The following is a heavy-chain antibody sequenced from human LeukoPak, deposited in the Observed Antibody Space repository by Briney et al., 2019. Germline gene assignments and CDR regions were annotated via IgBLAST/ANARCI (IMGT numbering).Heavy chain of an antibody. Sequence: PGRSLRLSCAASGFTFSSYAIHWVRQAPGKGLEWVALPSHDGSYKYYADSVKGRFTISRDNSKNTLYLQMNSLRAEDTAVYYCARVATHYNTLTGQSQVEYYFDYSGQGTLATVSS. CDR1: GFTFSSYA. D-gene: IGHD3-9*01. V-gene: IGHV3-30*04. J-gene: IGHJ4*02. CDR3: ARVATHYNTLTGQSQVEYYFDY. CDR2: PSHDGSYK.